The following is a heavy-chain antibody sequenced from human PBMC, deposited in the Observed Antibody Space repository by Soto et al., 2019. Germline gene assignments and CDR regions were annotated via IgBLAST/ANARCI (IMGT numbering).Heavy chain of an antibody. J-gene: IGHJ2*01. D-gene: IGHD4-17*01. CDR3: AREVIPLTTDWYFDL. Sequence: QLQLRESGPGLVKPSETLSLTCTVSGGSISGGVGGLYYWSWIRQPPGKGLEWIGYVYDSGSTYYTPSLKSLVTISVDTSKNQFSLRLSSVTAADTAVYYCAREVIPLTTDWYFDLWGRGTLVTVSS. CDR2: VYDSGST. V-gene: IGHV4-30-4*01. CDR1: GGSISGGVGGLYY.